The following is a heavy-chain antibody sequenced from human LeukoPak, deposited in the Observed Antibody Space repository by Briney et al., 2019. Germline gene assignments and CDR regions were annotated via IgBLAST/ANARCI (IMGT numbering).Heavy chain of an antibody. J-gene: IGHJ4*02. D-gene: IGHD1-26*01. CDR3: ARVGGSYSNDY. CDR1: GFTXXXXX. V-gene: IGHV3-21*01. CDR2: IXSSSNYI. Sequence: GGSLRLSCXXSGFTXXXXXXXXXRXXXXXXXXXVSFIXSSSNYIYXPXXXXXXFTXXXXNAKNSLYPKMNTLRAEDTAVYYCARVGGSYSNDYWGQGTLVTVSS.